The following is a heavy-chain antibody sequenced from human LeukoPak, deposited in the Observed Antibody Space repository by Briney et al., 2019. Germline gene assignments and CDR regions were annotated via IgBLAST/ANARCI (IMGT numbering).Heavy chain of an antibody. J-gene: IGHJ5*02. V-gene: IGHV4-59*08. CDR2: IYYSGST. D-gene: IGHD3-9*01. CDR1: GDSLSNHY. Sequence: SETLSLTCTVSGDSLSNHYWSWIQQPPGKGLEWIGYIYYSGSTNYNPSLKSRVTISVDTSKNQFSLKLSSVTAADTAVYYCARARDILTGYYLIWFDPWGQGTLVTVSS. CDR3: ARARDILTGYYLIWFDP.